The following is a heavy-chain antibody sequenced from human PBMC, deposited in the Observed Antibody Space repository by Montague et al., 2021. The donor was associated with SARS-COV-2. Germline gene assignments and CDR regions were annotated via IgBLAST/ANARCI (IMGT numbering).Heavy chain of an antibody. CDR1: GGSISSFY. Sequence: SETLSLTCTVSGGSISSFYWSWFRQPPGKGLEWIGYISDSGSTNSNPSLTSRVTMSVGTSKNQFSLKVNSVTAADTAVYYCARHYSAPLPAVYWGQGALVTVSS. CDR3: ARHYSAPLPAVY. V-gene: IGHV4-59*08. D-gene: IGHD4-11*01. CDR2: ISDSGST. J-gene: IGHJ4*02.